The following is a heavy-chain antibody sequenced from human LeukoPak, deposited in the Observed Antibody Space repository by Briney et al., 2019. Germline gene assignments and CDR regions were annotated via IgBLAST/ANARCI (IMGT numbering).Heavy chain of an antibody. CDR1: GGSISSYY. CDR3: ARQGYDILTGYDY. D-gene: IGHD3-9*01. CDR2: IYYSGST. V-gene: IGHV4-59*01. J-gene: IGHJ4*02. Sequence: PSETLSLTCTVSGGSISSYYWSWLRQPPGKGLEWIGYIYYSGSTNYNPSLKSRVTISVDTSKNQFSLKLSSVTAADTAVYYCARQGYDILTGYDYWGQGTLVTASS.